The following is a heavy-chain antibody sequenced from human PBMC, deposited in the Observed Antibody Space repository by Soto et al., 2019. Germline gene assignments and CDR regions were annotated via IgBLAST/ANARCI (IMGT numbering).Heavy chain of an antibody. J-gene: IGHJ5*02. Sequence: PSETLSLTCTVSGGSTSSYYWSWIRQPPGKGLEWIGYIYYSGSTNYNPSLKSRVTISVDTSKNQFSLKLSSVTAADTAVYYCARGRFLEWLLSGWFDPWGQGTLVTVS. CDR3: ARGRFLEWLLSGWFDP. D-gene: IGHD3-3*01. V-gene: IGHV4-59*01. CDR2: IYYSGST. CDR1: GGSTSSYY.